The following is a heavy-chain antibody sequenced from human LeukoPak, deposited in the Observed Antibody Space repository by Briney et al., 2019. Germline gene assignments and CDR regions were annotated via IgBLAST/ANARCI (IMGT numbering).Heavy chain of an antibody. V-gene: IGHV1-8*01. CDR3: ARRYSDFRKEFDY. CDR1: GYTFINYD. J-gene: IGHJ4*02. Sequence: ASVKVSCKASGYTFINYDINWVRQATGQGLEWMGWMNPKSGNTGYAQKFQGRVTMTRDTSISTAYTELSSLRSEDTAVYFCARRYSDFRKEFDYWGQGTLVTVSS. D-gene: IGHD5-12*01. CDR2: MNPKSGNT.